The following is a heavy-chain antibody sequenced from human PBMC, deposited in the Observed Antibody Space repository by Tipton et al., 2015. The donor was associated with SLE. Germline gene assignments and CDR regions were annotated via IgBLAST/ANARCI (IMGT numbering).Heavy chain of an antibody. Sequence: TLSLTCSVSGASMNRGSYSWPWLRQPAGKALQWLGHIDSSGNTYYNPSLRSRVSISVDVSRNQFSLTLNSVTAADTATYSCARETGTYYSTWFDSWGQGTLVTVSS. CDR3: ARETGTYYSTWFDS. D-gene: IGHD1-26*01. J-gene: IGHJ5*01. CDR1: GASMNRGSYS. V-gene: IGHV4-61*09. CDR2: IDSSGNT.